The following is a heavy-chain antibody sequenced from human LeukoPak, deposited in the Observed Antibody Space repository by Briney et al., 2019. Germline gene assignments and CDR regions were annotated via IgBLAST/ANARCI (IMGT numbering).Heavy chain of an antibody. CDR3: ARGRWLRRQGFDY. Sequence: ASVKVSCRASGYTFTGYYMHWVRQAPGQGLEWMGWINPNSGGTNYAQKFQGRVTMTRDTSISTAYMELSRLRSDDTAVYYCARGRWLRRQGFDYWGQGTLVTVSS. CDR1: GYTFTGYY. D-gene: IGHD5-12*01. V-gene: IGHV1-2*02. J-gene: IGHJ4*02. CDR2: INPNSGGT.